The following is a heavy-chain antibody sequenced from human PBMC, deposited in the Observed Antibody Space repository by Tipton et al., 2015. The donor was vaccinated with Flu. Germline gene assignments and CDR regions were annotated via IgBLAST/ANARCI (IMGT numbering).Heavy chain of an antibody. J-gene: IGHJ6*02. D-gene: IGHD6-13*01. V-gene: IGHV3-13*01. CDR1: GFTFSSYD. CDR3: ARGPLPDSNWYNGMDV. Sequence: GSLRLSCAASGFTFSSYDIHWVRQGTGKGLEWVSAIGSAGDTYYLDSVKGRFTISRDNAKNSLYLQMNSLRVGDTAVYYCARGPLPDSNWYNGMDVWGQGTTVTVSS. CDR2: IGSAGDT.